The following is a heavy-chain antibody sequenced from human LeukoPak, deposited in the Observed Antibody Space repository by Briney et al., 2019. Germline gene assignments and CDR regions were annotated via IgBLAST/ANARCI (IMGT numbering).Heavy chain of an antibody. Sequence: ASVKVSCKASGYTFTSHDINWVRQATGQGLEWMGWMNPNSGATGYAQKFRGRITMTRDTSLTTAYMELSSLGSEDTALYYCARGPAYSEYGVLSYSHYSMDVWGKGTTVTVS. D-gene: IGHD4-17*01. CDR3: ARGPAYSEYGVLSYSHYSMDV. CDR1: GYTFTSHD. J-gene: IGHJ6*03. CDR2: MNPNSGAT. V-gene: IGHV1-8*01.